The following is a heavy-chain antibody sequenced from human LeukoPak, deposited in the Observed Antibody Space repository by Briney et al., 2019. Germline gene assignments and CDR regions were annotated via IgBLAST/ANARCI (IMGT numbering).Heavy chain of an antibody. CDR2: ITWDGGST. D-gene: IGHD5-18*01. J-gene: IGHJ4*02. CDR3: AKDNPTYSYSHFDY. V-gene: IGHV3-43D*03. CDR1: GFTFDDYA. Sequence: PGGSLRLSCAASGFTFDDYAMHWVRHVPGKGLEWVSLITWDGGSTYYADSVKGRFTISRDNSKNSLYLQMNSLRAEDTALYYCAKDNPTYSYSHFDYWGQGTLVTVSS.